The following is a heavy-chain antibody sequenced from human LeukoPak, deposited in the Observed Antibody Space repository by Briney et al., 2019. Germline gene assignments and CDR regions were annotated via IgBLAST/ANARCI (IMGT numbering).Heavy chain of an antibody. D-gene: IGHD5-24*01. CDR1: GFTFSSYS. V-gene: IGHV3-48*04. CDR3: ARIDPRDGYRTGTPFDY. J-gene: IGHJ4*02. Sequence: GGSLRLSCAASGFTFSSYSMNWVRQAPGKGLGWVSYISSSSSTIYYADSVKGRFTISRDNAKNSLYLQMNSLRAEDTAVYYCARIDPRDGYRTGTPFDYWGQGTLVTVSS. CDR2: ISSSSSTI.